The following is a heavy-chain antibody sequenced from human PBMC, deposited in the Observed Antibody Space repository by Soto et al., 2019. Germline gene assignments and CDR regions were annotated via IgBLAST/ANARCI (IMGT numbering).Heavy chain of an antibody. CDR3: AKDRLGGNFDY. CDR2: ISGTGGST. Sequence: GGSLRLSCAASGFTFNNYAMNWVRQAPGKGLEWVATISGTGGSTYYADSVKGRFTISRDNSKNTLYCLRVEDTAVYYCAKDRLGGNFDYWGRGTQVTVSS. V-gene: IGHV3-23*01. J-gene: IGHJ4*02. CDR1: GFTFNNYA.